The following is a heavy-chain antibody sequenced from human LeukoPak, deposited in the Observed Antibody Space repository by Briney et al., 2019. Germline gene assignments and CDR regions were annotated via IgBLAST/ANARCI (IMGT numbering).Heavy chain of an antibody. V-gene: IGHV4-38-2*01. Sequence: SETLSLTCAAFCYSISRGYYWGYIPQSPGKGLEWSGSIYHSVNTYYTPSLKSQITISVDTSKNQFSLKLSSVTAADTAVYYCARNRIAVAGRGPYFDYWGQGTLVSVSS. J-gene: IGHJ4*02. CDR1: CYSISRGYY. D-gene: IGHD6-19*01. CDR3: ARNRIAVAGRGPYFDY. CDR2: IYHSVNT.